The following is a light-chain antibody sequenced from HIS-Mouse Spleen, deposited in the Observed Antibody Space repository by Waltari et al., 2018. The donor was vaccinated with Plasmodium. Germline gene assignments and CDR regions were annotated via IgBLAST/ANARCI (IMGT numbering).Light chain of an antibody. Sequence: QSALTQPRSVSGSPGPSVTISCTGTSRDVVGYNYVSWYQQHPGKAPKLMIYDVSKRPSGVPDRFSGSKSGNTASLTISGLQAEDEADYYCCSYAGSYTYVFGTGTKVTVL. V-gene: IGLV2-11*01. CDR2: DVS. CDR3: CSYAGSYTYV. J-gene: IGLJ1*01. CDR1: SRDVVGYNY.